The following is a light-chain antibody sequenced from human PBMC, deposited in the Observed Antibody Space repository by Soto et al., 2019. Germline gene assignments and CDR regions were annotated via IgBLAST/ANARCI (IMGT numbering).Light chain of an antibody. J-gene: IGKJ2*01. CDR1: QGISTY. Sequence: DIQVTQSPASLSASVGDRVTITCRTSQGISTYLNWYQQKAGDAPRLLISAASDLENGVPSRFSGSGSGADFTLTVNSLRPEDFATYYCQQAYIKPYTFVQGTKLEF. CDR2: AAS. V-gene: IGKV1-39*01. CDR3: QQAYIKPYT.